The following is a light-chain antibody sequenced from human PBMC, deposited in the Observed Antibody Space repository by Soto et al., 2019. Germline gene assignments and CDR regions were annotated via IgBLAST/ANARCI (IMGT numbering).Light chain of an antibody. CDR2: EVV. J-gene: IGLJ1*01. CDR3: KSSAGSNPDV. V-gene: IGLV2-8*01. CDR1: KNDVGFYDF. Sequence: QSALTQPPSASGSPGQSVTISCTGTKNDVGFYDFVSWYQHHPGKAPRLIIYEVVQRPSGVTDRFSGSKSGNTASLTVSGLQAADEADYFCKSSAGSNPDVFGSGTKLTVL.